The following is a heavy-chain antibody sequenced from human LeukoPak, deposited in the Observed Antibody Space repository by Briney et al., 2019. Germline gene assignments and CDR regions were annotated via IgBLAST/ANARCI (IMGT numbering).Heavy chain of an antibody. CDR2: IYSGGST. CDR3: ARVRSSSWYYYYYYMDV. V-gene: IGHV3-53*01. D-gene: IGHD6-13*01. J-gene: IGHJ6*03. CDR1: GFTVSSNY. Sequence: GGSLRLSCAASGFTVSSNYMSWVRQAPAKGLEWVSVIYSGGSTYYADSVKGRFTISRDNSKNTLYLQMNSLRAEDTAVYYCARVRSSSWYYYYYYMDVWGKGTTVTVSS.